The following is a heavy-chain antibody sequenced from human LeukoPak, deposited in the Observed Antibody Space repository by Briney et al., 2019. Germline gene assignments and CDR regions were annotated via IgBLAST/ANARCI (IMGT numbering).Heavy chain of an antibody. CDR1: GGSFSDYY. D-gene: IGHD3-10*01. CDR3: ARGPRKYYYGSGATEDFDY. Sequence: SETLSLTCAVYGGSFSDYYWSWIRQPPGKGLEWIGYIYYSGSTNYNPSLKSRVTISVDTSKNQFSLKLSSVTAADTAVYYCARGPRKYYYGSGATEDFDYWGQGTLVTVSS. CDR2: IYYSGST. V-gene: IGHV4-59*01. J-gene: IGHJ4*02.